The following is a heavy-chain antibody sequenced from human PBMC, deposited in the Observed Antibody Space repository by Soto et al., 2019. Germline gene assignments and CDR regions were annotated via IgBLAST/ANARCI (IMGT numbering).Heavy chain of an antibody. J-gene: IGHJ5*01. V-gene: IGHV1-8*01. CDR2: MNPNSGNT. CDR3: SRERNWFGS. CDR1: GYTFTSYD. Sequence: QVQLVQSGAEVKKPGASVKVSCRASGYTFTSYDINWVRQATGQGLEWMGWMNPNSGNTVYAERSQGRVTITSNTSISTAYMELRSLSSEDTAVYYFSRERNWFGSWGQGTLVTVSS.